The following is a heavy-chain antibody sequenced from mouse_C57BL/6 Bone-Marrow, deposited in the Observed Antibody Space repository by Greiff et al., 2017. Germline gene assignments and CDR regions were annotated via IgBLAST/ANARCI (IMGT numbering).Heavy chain of an antibody. J-gene: IGHJ4*01. CDR3: ARRTLTEAMDY. D-gene: IGHD1-1*01. CDR1: GYTFTDYY. V-gene: IGHV1-26*01. Sequence: VQLQQSVPELVKPGASVKISCKASGYTFTDYYMNWVKQSHGKSLEWIGDINPNNGGTSYNQKFKGKATLTVDKSSSTAYMELRSLTSEDSAVYYCARRTLTEAMDYWGQGTAVTVSS. CDR2: INPNNGGT.